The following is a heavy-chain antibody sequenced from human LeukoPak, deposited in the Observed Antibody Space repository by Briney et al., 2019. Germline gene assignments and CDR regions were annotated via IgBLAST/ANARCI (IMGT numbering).Heavy chain of an antibody. D-gene: IGHD3-10*01. CDR1: GGTCSSYA. Sequence: GASVKVSCKASGGTCSSYAISWVRQAPGQGLEWMGGIIPIFGTANYAQKFQGRVTITADESTSTAYMELSSLRSEDTAVYYCARDPYYGSGSYYYYYGMDVWGQGTTVTVSS. CDR2: IIPIFGTA. J-gene: IGHJ6*02. CDR3: ARDPYYGSGSYYYYYGMDV. V-gene: IGHV1-69*13.